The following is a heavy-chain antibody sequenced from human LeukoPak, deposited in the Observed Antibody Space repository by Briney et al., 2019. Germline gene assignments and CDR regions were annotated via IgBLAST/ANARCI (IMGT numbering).Heavy chain of an antibody. CDR3: AQRQGPMSGDYDYFDP. Sequence: SETLSLTCTVSGGSVIDYYWSWLRQPPGQGLEWIAYIHGGGYTNYNPFLRSRVTISVDTSKNQFSLRMTSLTAADTAVYYCAQRQGPMSGDYDYFDPWGRGTLVTVSS. V-gene: IGHV4-4*09. D-gene: IGHD5-12*01. J-gene: IGHJ5*02. CDR2: IHGGGYT. CDR1: GGSVIDYY.